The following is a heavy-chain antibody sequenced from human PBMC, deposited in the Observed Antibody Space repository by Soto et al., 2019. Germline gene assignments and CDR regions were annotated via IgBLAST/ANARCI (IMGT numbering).Heavy chain of an antibody. Sequence: QVQLQESGPGLVKPSETLSLTCTVSGGSISSFYWSWIRQPPGKGLEWIGYIYYSGSTNYNPSLKSRVXXSXDXXKNQCSVKLNSVTAANTAVYYCAREGSRSSWYVDCRGQGTLVTVSS. CDR3: AREGSRSSWYVDC. V-gene: IGHV4-59*01. CDR2: IYYSGST. D-gene: IGHD6-13*01. J-gene: IGHJ4*02. CDR1: GGSISSFY.